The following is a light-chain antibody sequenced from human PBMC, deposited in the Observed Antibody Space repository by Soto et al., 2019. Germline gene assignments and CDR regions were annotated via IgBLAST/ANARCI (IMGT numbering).Light chain of an antibody. Sequence: DFQMTQSPSFLSASVGDRVTITCQASQDITTSLNWYQQKPGKAPKLLMYDASNLETGVPSRYSGSGSGTDFTFTISSLQAEDIATYYCQQYDNLPLSFGGGTKVEIK. V-gene: IGKV1-33*01. CDR3: QQYDNLPLS. CDR1: QDITTS. CDR2: DAS. J-gene: IGKJ4*01.